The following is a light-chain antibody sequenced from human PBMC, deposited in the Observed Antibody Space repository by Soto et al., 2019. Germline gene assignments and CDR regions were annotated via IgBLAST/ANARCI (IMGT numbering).Light chain of an antibody. J-gene: IGKJ2*01. V-gene: IGKV4-1*01. CDR3: QQYHSTPYT. CDR1: QTVLYSSTNKNY. CDR2: CAS. Sequence: DIVMTQSPDSLAVSLGERATINCKSSQTVLYSSTNKNYLSWHQLKPGQPPKLLIYCASTRESGVPDRFSGSGSGTDFTLTISSLQAEDVAVYYCQQYHSTPYTFGQGTKLEIK.